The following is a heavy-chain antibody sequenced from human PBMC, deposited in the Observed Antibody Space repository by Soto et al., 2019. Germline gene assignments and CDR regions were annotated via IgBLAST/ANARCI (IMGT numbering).Heavy chain of an antibody. D-gene: IGHD6-13*01. V-gene: IGHV3-9*01. CDR1: GFTFNDYA. Sequence: DVQLVESGGGLVQRGRSLRLSCAASGFTFNDYAMNWVRQAPGKGLEWVSGFSWNSGSIGYADSVKGRFTISRDNAKNALYLQLNSLRAEDTSLYDCAKLGGIAGYYGMDLWCQGTTVSLSS. CDR3: AKLGGIAGYYGMDL. CDR2: FSWNSGSI. J-gene: IGHJ6*02.